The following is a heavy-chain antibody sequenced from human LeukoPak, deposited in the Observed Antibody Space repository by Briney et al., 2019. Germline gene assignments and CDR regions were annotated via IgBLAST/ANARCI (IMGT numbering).Heavy chain of an antibody. CDR2: ISSNGDNT. Sequence: GGSLRLSCSVSGFTFSTYVMHWVRQAPGKGLEYVSAISSNGDNTYYADSVKGRFTISRDNSKNTLYLQMSSLRSEDTAVYYCARSPTDSSGYPNPLFDIWGQGTMVTVSS. J-gene: IGHJ3*02. CDR1: GFTFSTYV. D-gene: IGHD3-22*01. V-gene: IGHV3-64D*06. CDR3: ARSPTDSSGYPNPLFDI.